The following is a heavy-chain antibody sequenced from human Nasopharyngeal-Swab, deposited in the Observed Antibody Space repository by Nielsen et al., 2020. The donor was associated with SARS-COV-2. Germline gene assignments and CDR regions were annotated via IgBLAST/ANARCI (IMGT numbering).Heavy chain of an antibody. J-gene: IGHJ5*02. Sequence: GESLKISCVASGFTFSGYTMNWVRQAPGMGLEWISSISSTTPYLYYADSVKGRFTISRDNAKNSLYLQMNFLRVEDTAMYYCARDTGGPPNYFDPWGQGTLVTVSS. CDR1: GFTFSGYT. V-gene: IGHV3-21*01. D-gene: IGHD1-7*01. CDR2: ISSTTPYL. CDR3: ARDTGGPPNYFDP.